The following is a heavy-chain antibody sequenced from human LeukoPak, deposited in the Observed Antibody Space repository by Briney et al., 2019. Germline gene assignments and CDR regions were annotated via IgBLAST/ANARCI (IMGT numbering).Heavy chain of an antibody. CDR1: GFTFSSYE. CDR2: ITTSGRTI. CDR3: ARARYSDF. V-gene: IGHV3-48*03. J-gene: IGHJ4*02. Sequence: PGGSLRLSSAASGFTFSSYEMNWVRQAPGKGLEWVSYITTSGRTIYYADSVKGRFTISRDNAKNSLYLQMNSLRGEDTAVYYCARARYSDFWGQGTLVTVSS.